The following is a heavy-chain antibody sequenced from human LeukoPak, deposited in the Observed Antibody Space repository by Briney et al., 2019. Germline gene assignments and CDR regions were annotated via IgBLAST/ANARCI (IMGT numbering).Heavy chain of an antibody. D-gene: IGHD2-2*02. CDR3: ARESSIVVVPAAIPRAFDI. CDR1: GGSISSGSYY. Sequence: SETLSLTCTVSGGSISSGSYYWSWIRQPAGKGLEWIGRIYTSGSTNYNPSLKSRVTISVDTSKNQFSLKLSSVTAADTAVYYCARESSIVVVPAAIPRAFDIWGQGIMVTVSS. CDR2: IYTSGST. J-gene: IGHJ3*02. V-gene: IGHV4-61*02.